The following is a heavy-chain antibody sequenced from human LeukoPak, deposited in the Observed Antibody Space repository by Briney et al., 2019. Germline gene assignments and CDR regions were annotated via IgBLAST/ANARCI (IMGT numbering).Heavy chain of an antibody. J-gene: IGHJ4*02. CDR3: AKRALTSHFDY. CDR1: GFTFSSYA. V-gene: IGHV3-30*04. CDR2: ISYDGSNK. Sequence: GGSLRLSCAASGFTFSSYAMHWVRQAPGKGLEWVAVISYDGSNKYYADSVKGRFTISRDNSKNTLYLQMNSLRAEDTAVYYCAKRALTSHFDYWGQGTLVTVSS.